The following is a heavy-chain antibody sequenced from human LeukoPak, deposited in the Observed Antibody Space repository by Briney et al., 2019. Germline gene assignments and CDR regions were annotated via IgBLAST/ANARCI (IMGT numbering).Heavy chain of an antibody. Sequence: ASVKVSCKASGYTFTNYGISWVRQAPGQGLEWMGWISTYKGNTKYAQKFQGRVSVTTDTSTSTAYMDLRSLTSDDTAVYYCARDRDWNLDYWGRGTLVTVSS. CDR3: ARDRDWNLDY. CDR2: ISTYKGNT. CDR1: GYTFTNYG. D-gene: IGHD3/OR15-3a*01. J-gene: IGHJ4*02. V-gene: IGHV1-18*01.